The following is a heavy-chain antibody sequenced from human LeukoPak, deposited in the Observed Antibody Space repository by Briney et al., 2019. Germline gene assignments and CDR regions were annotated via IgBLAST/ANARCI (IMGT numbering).Heavy chain of an antibody. J-gene: IGHJ3*02. CDR3: AKDRCSISNWREAFEI. CDR2: IWYDDKNDQ. CDR1: GFTFSSYG. V-gene: IGHV3-30*02. Sequence: GGSLRLSCAVSGFTFSSYGMHWIRQAPGKWMEWLTFIWYDDKNDQEYAESVKGRFTISRDNSKNTLYLQMNSLRTEDTAMYYCAKDRCSISNWREAFEIWGQGTSVTVSS. D-gene: IGHD2-2*01.